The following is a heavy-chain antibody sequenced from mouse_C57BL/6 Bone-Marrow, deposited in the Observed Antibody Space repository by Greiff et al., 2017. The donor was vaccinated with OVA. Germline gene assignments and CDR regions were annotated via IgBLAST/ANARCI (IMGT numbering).Heavy chain of an antibody. CDR2: IDPSDSYT. CDR1: GYTFTSYW. J-gene: IGHJ4*01. CDR3: ARSSLLRYYAMDY. D-gene: IGHD1-2*01. Sequence: QVQLQQPGAELVRPGTSVKLSCKASGYTFTSYWMHWVKQRPGQGLEWIGVIDPSDSYTNYNQKFKGKATLTVDTSSRTAYMQLSSLTSEDSAVYYCARSSLLRYYAMDYWGQGTAVTVSS. V-gene: IGHV1-59*01.